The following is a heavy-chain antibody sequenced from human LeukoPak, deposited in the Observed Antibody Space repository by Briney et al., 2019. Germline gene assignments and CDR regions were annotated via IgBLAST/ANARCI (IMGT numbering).Heavy chain of an antibody. J-gene: IGHJ4*02. V-gene: IGHV4-4*07. D-gene: IGHD6-13*01. Sequence: PSETLSLTCTVSGGSISSYYWSWIRQPAGKGLEWIGRIYTSGSTNYNPSLKSRVTISVDTSKNQFSLKLSSVTAADTAMYYCARQIYSSQPFDCWGQGTLVTVSS. CDR1: GGSISSYY. CDR2: IYTSGST. CDR3: ARQIYSSQPFDC.